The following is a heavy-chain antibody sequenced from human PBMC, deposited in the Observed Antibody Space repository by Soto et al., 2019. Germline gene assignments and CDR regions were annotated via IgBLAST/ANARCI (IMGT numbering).Heavy chain of an antibody. CDR2: IWSDGSNE. CDR1: EFTFSRHG. J-gene: IGHJ6*03. Sequence: QVQLVESGGGVVQPGRSLRLSCAASEFTFSRHGMHWVRQAPGKGLQWVGVIWSDGSNEVYADSVKCRFIISRDNSKNILYLQMNSLSAEDTAVYYCARERTFGDNKHNYMDVWGTGITVTVSS. CDR3: ARERTFGDNKHNYMDV. V-gene: IGHV3-33*01. D-gene: IGHD3-10*01.